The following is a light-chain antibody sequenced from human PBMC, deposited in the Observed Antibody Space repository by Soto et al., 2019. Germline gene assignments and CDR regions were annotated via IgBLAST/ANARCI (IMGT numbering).Light chain of an antibody. Sequence: DIQMTQSPSSLSASVGDRVTISCRASRSISSYLNWYQQKPGKAPQLLIYSASILLGGVPSRFRGSGSGTDFTLTISSLQPEDFATYFWQQSSRTPYSFGQGTKLEI. CDR1: RSISSY. CDR3: QQSSRTPYS. V-gene: IGKV1-39*01. J-gene: IGKJ2*03. CDR2: SAS.